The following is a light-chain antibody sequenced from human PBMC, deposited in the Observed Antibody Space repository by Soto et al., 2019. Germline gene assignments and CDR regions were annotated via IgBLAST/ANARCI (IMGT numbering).Light chain of an antibody. CDR2: SAS. CDR1: QGISTE. Sequence: IQMTQSPSSLSASVGDRVTITCRARQGISTELGWYQQKPGKAPQLLIYSASSLLSGVPSRFSGSRSGTDFPLTISSLQPEDFATYYCLQDYDCPWTFGQGTRVEIK. CDR3: LQDYDCPWT. J-gene: IGKJ1*01. V-gene: IGKV1-6*01.